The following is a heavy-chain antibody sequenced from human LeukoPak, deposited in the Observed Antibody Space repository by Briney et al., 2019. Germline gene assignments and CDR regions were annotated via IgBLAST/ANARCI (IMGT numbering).Heavy chain of an antibody. V-gene: IGHV3-9*01. D-gene: IGHD4-17*01. CDR2: ISWNSGSI. J-gene: IGHJ4*02. CDR3: AKDIVPTVTTSFDY. Sequence: GRSLRLSCAASGFTFDDYAMHWVRQAPGKGLEWVSGISWNSGSIGYADSVKGRFTISRDNAKNSLYLQTNSLRAEDTALYYCAKDIVPTVTTSFDYWGQGTLVTVSS. CDR1: GFTFDDYA.